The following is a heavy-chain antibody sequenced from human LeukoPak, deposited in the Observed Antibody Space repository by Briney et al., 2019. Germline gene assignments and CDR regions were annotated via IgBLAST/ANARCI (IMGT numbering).Heavy chain of an antibody. J-gene: IGHJ4*02. V-gene: IGHV1-46*01. D-gene: IGHD4-17*01. CDR3: ARSTRDDYGDSVEANDY. CDR2: INPSGGST. Sequence: ASVKVSCKASGYTFSSYYMHWVRQAPGQGLEWMGIINPSGGSTSYAQNFQGRVTMTRDMSTSTVYMELSTLRSEDTAVYYCARSTRDDYGDSVEANDYWGQGTLVTVPS. CDR1: GYTFSSYY.